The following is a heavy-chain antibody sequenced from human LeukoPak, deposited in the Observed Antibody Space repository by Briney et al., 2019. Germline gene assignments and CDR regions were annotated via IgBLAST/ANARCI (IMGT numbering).Heavy chain of an antibody. CDR3: ARSSGWFGDAFDI. D-gene: IGHD6-19*01. J-gene: IGHJ3*02. Sequence: PSETLSLTCTVSGGSISSNYWVWIRQPPGKGLEWIAYIHYTGDTNYNPSLKSRVTISIDTSKNQFSLRLSSVTAADTAVYYCARSSGWFGDAFDIWGQGTMVTISS. CDR2: IHYTGDT. CDR1: GGSISSNY. V-gene: IGHV4-59*01.